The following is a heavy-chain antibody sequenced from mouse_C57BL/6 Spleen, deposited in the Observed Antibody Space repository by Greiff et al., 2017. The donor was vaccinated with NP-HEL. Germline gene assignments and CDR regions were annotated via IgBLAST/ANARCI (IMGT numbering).Heavy chain of an antibody. CDR1: GYTFTSYT. CDR2: INPSSGYT. CDR3: ARLLWDAMDY. Sequence: VMLVESGAELARPGASVKMSCKASGYTFTSYTMHWVKQRPGQGLEWIGYINPSSGYTKYNQKFKDKATLTADKSSSTAYMQLSSLTSEDASFYYWARLLWDAMDYWGQGTSVTVSS. V-gene: IGHV1-4*01. D-gene: IGHD1-1*02. J-gene: IGHJ4*01.